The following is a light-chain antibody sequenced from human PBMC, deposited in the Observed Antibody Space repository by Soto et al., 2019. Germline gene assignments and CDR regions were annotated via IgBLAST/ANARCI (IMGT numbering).Light chain of an antibody. V-gene: IGKV3-20*01. CDR1: QSVDSIY. CDR3: QQYGSSPYT. CDR2: SAS. J-gene: IGKJ2*01. Sequence: EIVLTQSPGTLSLSPGERATLSCRASQSVDSIYIAWYQQKPGQAPRLLIYSASSWATGVPARFSGSGSGTDFTLSISRLEPEDSAVSYCQQYGSSPYTFGQGTKLEIK.